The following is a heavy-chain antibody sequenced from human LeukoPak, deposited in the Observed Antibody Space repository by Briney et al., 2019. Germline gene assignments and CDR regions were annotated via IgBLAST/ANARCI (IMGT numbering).Heavy chain of an antibody. CDR3: ARGGSSWSIAFDI. D-gene: IGHD6-13*01. Sequence: SVKVSCRASGGTFSSYAISWVRQAPGQGLEWMGGIIPIFGTANYAQKFQGRVTITADESTSTAYMELSSLRSEDTAVYYCARGGSSWSIAFDIWGQGTMVTVSS. CDR1: GGTFSSYA. J-gene: IGHJ3*02. V-gene: IGHV1-69*13. CDR2: IIPIFGTA.